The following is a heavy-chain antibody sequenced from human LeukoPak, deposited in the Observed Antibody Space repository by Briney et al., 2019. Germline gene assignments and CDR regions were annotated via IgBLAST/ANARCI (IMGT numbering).Heavy chain of an antibody. J-gene: IGHJ4*02. V-gene: IGHV4-4*07. Sequence: PSETLSLTCTVSGDSISIYYWSWVRQPAGKGLEWIGRIYSSGSANYNPSLKNRVNMSVDTSKNQFSLNLTSVTAADTAVYYCARTRGGDYAHFDYWGQGTLVTVS. D-gene: IGHD4-17*01. CDR1: GDSISIYY. CDR2: IYSSGSA. CDR3: ARTRGGDYAHFDY.